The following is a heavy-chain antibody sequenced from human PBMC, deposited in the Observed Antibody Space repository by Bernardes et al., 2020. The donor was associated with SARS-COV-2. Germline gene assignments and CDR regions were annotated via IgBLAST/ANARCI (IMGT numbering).Heavy chain of an antibody. CDR1: GFTVSSNY. D-gene: IGHD1-1*01. Sequence: GGSLRLSCAASGFTVSSNYMSWVRQAPGKGLEWVSGIYSGGSTYYADSVKGRFTISRHNSNNTLYLQMNSLRAEDTAVYYCARDRTGTTSGDAFDIWGQGKMVTVSS. CDR3: ARDRTGTTSGDAFDI. V-gene: IGHV3-53*04. CDR2: IYSGGST. J-gene: IGHJ3*02.